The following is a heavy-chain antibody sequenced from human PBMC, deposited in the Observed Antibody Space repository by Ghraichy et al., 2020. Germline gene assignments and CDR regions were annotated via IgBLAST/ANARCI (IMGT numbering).Heavy chain of an antibody. J-gene: IGHJ6*02. Sequence: SQTLSLTCAVYGGSFSSYYCSWIRQPPGQGLEWIGEINHSGSTNYNPSLKSRVTISVDTSKNQFSLKLSSVTAADTAVYYCARAKIHTEHFIAAAGNYYGMDVWGQGTTVTVSS. CDR3: ARAKIHTEHFIAAAGNYYGMDV. CDR2: INHSGST. CDR1: GGSFSSYY. D-gene: IGHD6-13*01. V-gene: IGHV4-34*01.